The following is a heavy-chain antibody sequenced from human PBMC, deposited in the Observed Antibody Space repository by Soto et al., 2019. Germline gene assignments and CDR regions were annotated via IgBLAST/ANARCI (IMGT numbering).Heavy chain of an antibody. Sequence: SQTLSLTCAISGDSVSSNSAAWSWIRQSPSRGLEWLGRTYYRSKWYNDYAVSVKSRLTINPDTSKNQFSLQLNSVTPEDTAVYYCARERYASGSYYLVYFDYWGQGTLVTVSS. CDR1: GDSVSSNSAA. V-gene: IGHV6-1*01. D-gene: IGHD3-10*01. J-gene: IGHJ4*02. CDR2: TYYRSKWYN. CDR3: ARERYASGSYYLVYFDY.